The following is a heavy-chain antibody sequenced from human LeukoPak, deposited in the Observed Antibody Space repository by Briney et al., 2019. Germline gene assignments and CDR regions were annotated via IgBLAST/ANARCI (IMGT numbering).Heavy chain of an antibody. D-gene: IGHD6-19*01. CDR1: GYTFTGYY. V-gene: IGHV1-2*06. CDR2: INPNSGGT. Sequence: APVKVSCKASGYTFTGYYMHWVRQAPGQGLEWMGRINPNSGGTNYAQKFQGRVTMTRDTSISTAYMELSRLRFDDTAVYYCARAKGAVDHNWFDPWGQGTLVTVSS. CDR3: ARAKGAVDHNWFDP. J-gene: IGHJ5*02.